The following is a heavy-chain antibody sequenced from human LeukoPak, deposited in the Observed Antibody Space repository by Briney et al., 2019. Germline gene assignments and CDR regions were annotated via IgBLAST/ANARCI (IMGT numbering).Heavy chain of an antibody. Sequence: SETLSLTCTVSGGSIFSYYWNWIRQPPGKGLEWIGYIYSNGITNYSPSLRSRGSISIATSKNQFSLRLTSVTAADTAIYYCARSAYYDSSGYSPTSGYFDLWGRGTLVTVSS. CDR2: IYSNGIT. CDR1: GGSIFSYY. J-gene: IGHJ2*01. V-gene: IGHV4-4*08. CDR3: ARSAYYDSSGYSPTSGYFDL. D-gene: IGHD3-22*01.